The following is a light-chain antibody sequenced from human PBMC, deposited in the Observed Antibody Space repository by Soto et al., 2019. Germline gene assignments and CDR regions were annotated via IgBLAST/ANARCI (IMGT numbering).Light chain of an antibody. CDR3: VQALQSPPWT. V-gene: IGKV2-28*01. CDR2: LGS. Sequence: DILVSQFALTRPAASGEAASMSCRSSQSLLHSNGYNYLDWYLQKPGQSPQLLIYLGSNRASGVPDRFSGSGSGTDFTLKIRRVEAEDVGVYYCVQALQSPPWTFGQGTMGDIK. J-gene: IGKJ1*01. CDR1: QSLLHSNGYNY.